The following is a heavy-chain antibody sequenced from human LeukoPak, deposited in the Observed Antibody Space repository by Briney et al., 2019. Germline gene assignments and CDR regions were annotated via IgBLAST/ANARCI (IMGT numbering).Heavy chain of an antibody. V-gene: IGHV4-34*01. CDR2: INHSGST. Sequence: SETLSLTCAVYGGSFSGYYWSWIRQPPGKGLEWIGEINHSGSTYYNPSLKSRVTISVDTSKNQFSLKLSSVTAADTAVYYCARSGRGYSGYVQVDYWGQGTLVTVSS. J-gene: IGHJ4*02. CDR3: ARSGRGYSGYVQVDY. D-gene: IGHD5-12*01. CDR1: GGSFSGYY.